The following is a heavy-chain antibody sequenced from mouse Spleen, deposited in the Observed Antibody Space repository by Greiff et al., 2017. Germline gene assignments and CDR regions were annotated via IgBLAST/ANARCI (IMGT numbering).Heavy chain of an antibody. J-gene: IGHJ4*01. Sequence: EVKLMESGGGLVKPGGSLKLSCAASGFTFSDYGMHWVRQAPEKGLEWVAYISSGSSTIYYADTVKGRFTISRDNAKNTLFLQMTSLRSEDTAMYYCAKDGYYVRAYAMDYWGQGTSVTVSS. CDR2: ISSGSSTI. CDR1: GFTFSDYG. CDR3: AKDGYYVRAYAMDY. D-gene: IGHD2-3*01. V-gene: IGHV5-17*01.